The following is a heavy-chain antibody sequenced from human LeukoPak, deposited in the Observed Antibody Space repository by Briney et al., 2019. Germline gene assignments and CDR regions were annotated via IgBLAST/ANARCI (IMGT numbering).Heavy chain of an antibody. CDR2: IYTSGST. Sequence: PSETLSLTCTVSGGSISSYYWSWIRQPAGKGLEWIGRIYTSGSTNYNPSLKSRVTMSVDTSKNQFSLKLSSVTAADTAVYYCARESGTAMVKEIDCWGQGTLVTVSS. V-gene: IGHV4-4*07. D-gene: IGHD5-18*01. CDR3: ARESGTAMVKEIDC. J-gene: IGHJ4*02. CDR1: GGSISSYY.